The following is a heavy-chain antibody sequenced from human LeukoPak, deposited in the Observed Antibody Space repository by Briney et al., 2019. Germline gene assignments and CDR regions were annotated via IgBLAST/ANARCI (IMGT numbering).Heavy chain of an antibody. CDR2: INHSGST. D-gene: IGHD6-19*01. J-gene: IGHJ4*02. V-gene: IGHV4-34*01. CDR1: GGSFSGYY. Sequence: SETLSLTCAVYGGSFSGYYWSWIRQPPGKGLEWIGEINHSGSTNYNPSLKSRVTISVDTSKNQFSLKLSSVTAADTAVYYCARVPSKDSSGWWGYWGQGTLVAVSS. CDR3: ARVPSKDSSGWWGY.